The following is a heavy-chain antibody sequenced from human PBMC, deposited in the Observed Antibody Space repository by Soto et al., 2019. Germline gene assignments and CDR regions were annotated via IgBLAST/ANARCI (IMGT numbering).Heavy chain of an antibody. CDR1: GYTFTSYG. J-gene: IGHJ3*02. V-gene: IGHV1-18*01. D-gene: IGHD3-3*01. Sequence: ASVKVSCKASGYTFTSYGISWVRQAPGQGLEWMGWISAYNGNTNYAQKLQGRVTMTTDTSTSTAYMELRSLRSDDTAVYYCAVDHYDFWSGQVDAFDIWGQGTMVTVSS. CDR3: AVDHYDFWSGQVDAFDI. CDR2: ISAYNGNT.